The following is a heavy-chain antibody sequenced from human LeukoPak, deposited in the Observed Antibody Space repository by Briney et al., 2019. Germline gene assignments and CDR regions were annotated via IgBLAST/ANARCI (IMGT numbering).Heavy chain of an antibody. Sequence: KSGGSLRLSCAASGFTFSSYSMNWVRQAPGKGLEWVSSISSSSSYIHYADSVKGRFTISRDNAKNSLYLQMNSLRAEDTAVYYCARDPGAYCSSTSCYNEEDWFDPWGQGTLVTVSS. CDR1: GFTFSSYS. J-gene: IGHJ5*02. CDR3: ARDPGAYCSSTSCYNEEDWFDP. CDR2: ISSSSSYI. D-gene: IGHD2-2*02. V-gene: IGHV3-21*01.